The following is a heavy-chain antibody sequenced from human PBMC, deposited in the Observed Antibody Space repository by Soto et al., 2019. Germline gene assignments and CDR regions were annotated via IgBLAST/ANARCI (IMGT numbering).Heavy chain of an antibody. J-gene: IGHJ4*02. CDR3: ARLTRGVYDLDRLWEKFDY. D-gene: IGHD5-12*01. V-gene: IGHV2-5*02. CDR2: IYWDDDK. Sequence: QITVKESGLTLVKPTETLTLTCTFSGFSLSSIGMGVGWIRQPPGKALEWLTLIYWDDDKRYSPSLSSRLTITKDPSKNQVDLTMTNMDPVDTATYSCARLTRGVYDLDRLWEKFDYWGQGALVTVS. CDR1: GFSLSSIGMG.